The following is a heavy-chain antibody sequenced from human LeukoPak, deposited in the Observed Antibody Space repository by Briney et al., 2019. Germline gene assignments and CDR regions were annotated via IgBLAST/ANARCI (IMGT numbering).Heavy chain of an antibody. V-gene: IGHV4-59*08. CDR3: ARAIAAYKAWFDP. Sequence: SETLSLTCTVSGGSISSYYWSWIRQPPGKGLEWIGYIYYSGSTNYNPSLKSRVTISVDTSKNQFSLKLSSVTAADTAVYYCARAIAAYKAWFDPWGQGTLVTVSS. CDR2: IYYSGST. J-gene: IGHJ5*02. D-gene: IGHD6-13*01. CDR1: GGSISSYY.